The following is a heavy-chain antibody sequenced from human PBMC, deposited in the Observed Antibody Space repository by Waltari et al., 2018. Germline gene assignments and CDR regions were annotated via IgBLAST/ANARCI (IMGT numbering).Heavy chain of an antibody. Sequence: QVQLQESGPGLVKPSETLSLTCTGSGGSISSYYWSWIRRPAGQGLEWIGRIYTSGSTNYNPSLKSRFTMSVDTSKNQFSLKLSSVTAADTAVYYCARDGGFLEWLPFAYWGQGTLVTVSS. J-gene: IGHJ4*02. CDR1: GGSISSYY. CDR2: IYTSGST. D-gene: IGHD3-3*01. CDR3: ARDGGFLEWLPFAY. V-gene: IGHV4-4*07.